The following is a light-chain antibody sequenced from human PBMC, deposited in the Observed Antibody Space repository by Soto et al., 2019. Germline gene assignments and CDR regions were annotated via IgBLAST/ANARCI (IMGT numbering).Light chain of an antibody. CDR3: QQHDQGWT. V-gene: IGKV3-15*01. CDR2: GAS. J-gene: IGKJ1*01. Sequence: EMVMTQSPATPSVSLGERATLSCRASQSVSTKLVWYQQKPGQAPRLLIYGASTRATGIPARFSGSGSGTEFTLIISSLQSEDFAVYYCQQHDQGWTFGQGTKVEIK. CDR1: QSVSTK.